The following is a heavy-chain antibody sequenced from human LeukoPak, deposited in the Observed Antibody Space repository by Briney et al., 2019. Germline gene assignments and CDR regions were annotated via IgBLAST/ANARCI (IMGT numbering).Heavy chain of an antibody. CDR2: IRYDGNNK. Sequence: GGSLRLSCAASRFTFSSYGMHWVRQAPGKGLEWVAFIRYDGNNKYYADSVKGRFTISRDNSKNTIYLQMNSLRAEDTAKYYCAKRSSISSGYFDFWGRGTLVTVSS. V-gene: IGHV3-30*02. CDR3: AKRSSISSGYFDF. J-gene: IGHJ4*02. D-gene: IGHD3-22*01. CDR1: RFTFSSYG.